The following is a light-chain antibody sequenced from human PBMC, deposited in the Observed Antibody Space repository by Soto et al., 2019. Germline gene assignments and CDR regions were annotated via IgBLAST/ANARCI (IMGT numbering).Light chain of an antibody. CDR2: GAS. V-gene: IGKV3-20*01. J-gene: IGKJ1*01. Sequence: EIVLTQSPGTLSLSPGERDTLSCRASQSVTSSYLAWYQQKPGQAPRLLIYGASSRATGIPDRFSGSGSGTDFTLTIRRLEPEDFAVYYCQQYGSSLWTLGQGTKVDIK. CDR1: QSVTSSY. CDR3: QQYGSSLWT.